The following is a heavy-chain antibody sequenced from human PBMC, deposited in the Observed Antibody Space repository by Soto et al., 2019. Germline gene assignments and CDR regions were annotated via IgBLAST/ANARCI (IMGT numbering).Heavy chain of an antibody. CDR1: GFTFSSYS. D-gene: IGHD5-12*01. J-gene: IGHJ4*02. Sequence: GGSLRLSCAASGFTFSSYSMNWVRQAPGKGLEWVSYISSSSSTIYYADTVKGQFTISRDNAKNTMKLQMNSLRAEDTAVYYCARDHHRYSGYDYVDYWGQGTLVTVSS. CDR3: ARDHHRYSGYDYVDY. V-gene: IGHV3-48*01. CDR2: ISSSSSTI.